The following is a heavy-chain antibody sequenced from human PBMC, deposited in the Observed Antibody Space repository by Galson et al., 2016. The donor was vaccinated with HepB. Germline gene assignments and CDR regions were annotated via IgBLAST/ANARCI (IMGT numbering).Heavy chain of an antibody. CDR2: SNPAKGDT. CDR1: GYSLSTRA. CDR3: ARDYRTGSYSPYYFDY. Sequence: SVKVSCKASGYSLSTRAIHWVRQAPGQGLKWMGWSNPAKGDTKYPQKFRARLTITRDTSASTAYMELSSLRSEDTALYYCARDYRTGSYSPYYFDYWGQGTLVTVSS. D-gene: IGHD1-26*01. J-gene: IGHJ4*02. V-gene: IGHV1-3*01.